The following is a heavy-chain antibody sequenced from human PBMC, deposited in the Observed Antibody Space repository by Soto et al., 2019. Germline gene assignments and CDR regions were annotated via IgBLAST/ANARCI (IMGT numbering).Heavy chain of an antibody. J-gene: IGHJ4*02. V-gene: IGHV3-30*18. D-gene: IGHD3-3*01. CDR3: AKPSVEYYDFWSGYFNY. CDR1: GFTFSSYG. CDR2: ISYDGSNK. Sequence: GGSLRLSCAASGFTFSSYGMHWVRQAPGKGLEWVAVISYDGSNKYYADSVKGRFTISRDNSKNTLYLQMNSLRAEDTAVYYCAKPSVEYYDFWSGYFNYWGQGTLVTVSS.